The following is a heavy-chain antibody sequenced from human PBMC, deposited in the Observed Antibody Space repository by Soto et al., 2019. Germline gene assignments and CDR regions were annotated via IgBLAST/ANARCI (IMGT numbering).Heavy chain of an antibody. J-gene: IGHJ4*02. D-gene: IGHD3-16*01. CDR2: IGHRSGAT. CDR1: GFSFSSSS. V-gene: IGHV3-48*02. CDR3: AKDRGERSFDY. Sequence: EVQLVESGGGLEQPGGSLRLSCAASGFSFSSSSMNWVRQAPGKGLEWISYIGHRSGATYYADSVRGRFSISRDNAKRSVYLQMNSLKDEDTAVYYCAKDRGERSFDYWGQGTLVTVSS.